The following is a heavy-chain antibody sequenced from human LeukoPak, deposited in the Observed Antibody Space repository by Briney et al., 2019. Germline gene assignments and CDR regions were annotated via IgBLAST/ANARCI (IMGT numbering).Heavy chain of an antibody. D-gene: IGHD2-2*01. CDR1: GFTFSSYA. CDR2: ISYDGSNK. J-gene: IGHJ2*01. V-gene: IGHV3-30-3*01. CDR3: AREPGPRYCSSTSCPNWYFDL. Sequence: PGGSLRLSCAASGFTFSSYAMHWVRQAPGKGLEWVAVISYDGSNKYYADSVKGRFTISRDNSKNTLYLQMNSLRAEDTAVYYCAREPGPRYCSSTSCPNWYFDLWGRGTLVTVSS.